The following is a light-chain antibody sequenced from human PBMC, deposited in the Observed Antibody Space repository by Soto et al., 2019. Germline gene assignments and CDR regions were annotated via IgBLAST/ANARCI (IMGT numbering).Light chain of an antibody. J-gene: IGLJ1*01. V-gene: IGLV2-14*01. Sequence: QSVLTQPPSVSGSAGQSVTISCTGTSTDFVSYNRVSWFQHHPGKAPKLIIYEVSYRPSAVSNRFSGSKSGDTASLTISGLQAEDEADYYCSSFTNTITRYAFGTGTKV. CDR3: SSFTNTITRYA. CDR2: EVS. CDR1: STDFVSYNR.